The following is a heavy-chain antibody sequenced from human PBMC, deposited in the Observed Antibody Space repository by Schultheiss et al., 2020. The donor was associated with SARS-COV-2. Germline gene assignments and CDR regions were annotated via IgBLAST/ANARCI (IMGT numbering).Heavy chain of an antibody. V-gene: IGHV3-30-3*01. D-gene: IGHD2-2*01. J-gene: IGHJ6*02. Sequence: GGSLRLSCAASGFTFSSYAMHWVRQAPGKGLEWVAVILYDGDNKYYADSVGGRFTISRDNSKSALFLQMDSVRAEDTAIYYCVKDGLIAEVPAPTAYGMDVWGQGTTVTVSS. CDR1: GFTFSSYA. CDR3: VKDGLIAEVPAPTAYGMDV. CDR2: ILYDGDNK.